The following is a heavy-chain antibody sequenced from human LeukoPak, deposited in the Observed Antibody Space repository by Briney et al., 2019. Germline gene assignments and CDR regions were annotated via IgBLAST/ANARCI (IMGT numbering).Heavy chain of an antibody. D-gene: IGHD6-19*01. CDR1: GGSISSYY. CDR3: ARDNLMEAGAEYFDY. J-gene: IGHJ4*02. CDR2: IYTSGST. Sequence: SETLSLTCTVSGGSISSYYWSWIRQPAGKGLEWIGRIYTSGSTNYNPSLKSRVTMSVDTSKNQFSLKLSSVTAADTAVYYCARDNLMEAGAEYFDYWGQGTLVTVSS. V-gene: IGHV4-4*07.